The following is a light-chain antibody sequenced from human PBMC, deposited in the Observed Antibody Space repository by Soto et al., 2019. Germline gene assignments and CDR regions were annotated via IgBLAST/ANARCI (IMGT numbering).Light chain of an antibody. J-gene: IGLJ3*02. CDR1: SSDVGGYNY. Sequence: QSALTQPPSASGSPGQSVAISCTGTSSDVGGYNYVSWHQQHPGKAPKLMIYEVNKRPSGVPDRFSGSKSGNTASLTVSGLQAEDEADYYCCSYTSSSIRVFGGGTKVTVL. CDR2: EVN. CDR3: CSYTSSSIRV. V-gene: IGLV2-8*01.